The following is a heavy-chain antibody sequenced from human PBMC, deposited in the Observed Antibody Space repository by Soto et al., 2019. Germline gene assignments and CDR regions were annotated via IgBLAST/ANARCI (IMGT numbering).Heavy chain of an antibody. D-gene: IGHD3-3*01. CDR2: IYYSGST. CDR3: VIVIFAVVLHYFDD. CDR1: GGSISSGGYY. J-gene: IGHJ4*02. V-gene: IGHV4-31*03. Sequence: SETLSLTCTVSGGSISSGGYYWSWIRQHQGKGLEWIGYIYYSGSTYYNPSLKSRVTISVDTSKNQFYLKPSSFIAADTAVYYCVIVIFAVVLHYFDDGGQGTLGTVAS.